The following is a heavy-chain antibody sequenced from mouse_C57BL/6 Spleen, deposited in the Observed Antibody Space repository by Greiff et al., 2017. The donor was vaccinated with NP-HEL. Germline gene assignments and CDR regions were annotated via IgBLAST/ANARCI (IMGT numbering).Heavy chain of an antibody. J-gene: IGHJ2*01. CDR2: INPSTGGT. V-gene: IGHV1-42*01. Sequence: EVQLQQSGPELVKPGASVKISCKASGYSFTGYYMNWVKQSPEKSLEWIGEINPSTGGTTYNQKLKAKATLTVDKSSSTAYMQLKSLTSEDSAVDYCARTLYDDYDGYFDYWGQGTTLTVSS. CDR3: ARTLYDDYDGYFDY. CDR1: GYSFTGYY. D-gene: IGHD2-4*01.